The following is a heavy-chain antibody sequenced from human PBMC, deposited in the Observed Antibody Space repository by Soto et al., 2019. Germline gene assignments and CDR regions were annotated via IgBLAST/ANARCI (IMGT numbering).Heavy chain of an antibody. J-gene: IGHJ5*02. CDR2: IYYSGGT. V-gene: IGHV4-31*03. D-gene: IGHD4-17*01. CDR1: GGSIRSSGYY. CDR3: ALGAYGDYGRLNWFDP. Sequence: QVQLQESGPGLVKPSQTLSLTCTVSGGSIRSSGYYWSWIRQHPEKGLEWIGNIYYSGGTYYNPSLKSRLTLSLGTPNTPFAPRLGSVPAGDTAIYYFALGAYGDYGRLNWFDPWGQGTLVSVSS.